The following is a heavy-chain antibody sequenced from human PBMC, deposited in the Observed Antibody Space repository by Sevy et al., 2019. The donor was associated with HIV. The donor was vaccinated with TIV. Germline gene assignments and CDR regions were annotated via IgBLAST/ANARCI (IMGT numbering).Heavy chain of an antibody. CDR3: ARDLRLLRLPSNYFDY. V-gene: IGHV3-7*01. Sequence: GGSLRLSCAASGFTFSSYWMSWVRQAPGKGLEWVANIKQDGSEKYYVDSVKGRFTISRDNAKNSLYLQMNSLRAEDTAVYYCARDLRLLRLPSNYFDYWGQRTLVTVSS. CDR2: IKQDGSEK. D-gene: IGHD3-3*01. J-gene: IGHJ4*02. CDR1: GFTFSSYW.